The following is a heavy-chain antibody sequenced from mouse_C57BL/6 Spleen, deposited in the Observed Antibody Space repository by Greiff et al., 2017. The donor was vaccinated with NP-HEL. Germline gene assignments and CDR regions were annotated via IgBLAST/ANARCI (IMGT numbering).Heavy chain of an antibody. D-gene: IGHD2-5*01. V-gene: IGHV1-66*01. CDR3: ARYSNYRNAMDY. Sequence: LVESGASVKISCKASGYSFTSYYIHWVKQRPGQGLEWIGWIYPGSGNTKYNEKFKGKATLTADTSSSTAYMQLSSLTSEDSAVYYCARYSNYRNAMDYWGQGTSVTVSS. J-gene: IGHJ4*01. CDR2: IYPGSGNT. CDR1: GYSFTSYY.